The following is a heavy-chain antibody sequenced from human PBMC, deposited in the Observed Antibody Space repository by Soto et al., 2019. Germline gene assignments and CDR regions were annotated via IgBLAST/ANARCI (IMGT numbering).Heavy chain of an antibody. CDR2: INPNSGGT. J-gene: IGHJ6*02. Sequence: GASVKVSCKASGYTFTGYYMHWVRQAPGQGLEWMGWINPNSGGTNYAQKFQGRVTITRDTSISTAYMELSRLRSDDTAVYYCARNVVVVAATYYYYGMDVWGQGTTVTVSS. CDR1: GYTFTGYY. CDR3: ARNVVVVAATYYYYGMDV. V-gene: IGHV1-2*02. D-gene: IGHD2-15*01.